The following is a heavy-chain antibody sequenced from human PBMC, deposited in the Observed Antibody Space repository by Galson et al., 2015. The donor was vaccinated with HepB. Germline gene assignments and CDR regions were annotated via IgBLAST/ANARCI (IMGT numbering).Heavy chain of an antibody. V-gene: IGHV3-15*01. CDR1: GFTFSNAW. Sequence: SLRLSCAASGFTFSNAWMSWVRQAPGKGLEWVGRIKSKTDGGTTDYAAPVKGRFTISRDDSKNTLYLQMNSLKTEDTAVYYCTTENDILTGYWDYWGQGTLVTVSS. J-gene: IGHJ4*02. D-gene: IGHD3-9*01. CDR3: TTENDILTGYWDY. CDR2: IKSKTDGGTT.